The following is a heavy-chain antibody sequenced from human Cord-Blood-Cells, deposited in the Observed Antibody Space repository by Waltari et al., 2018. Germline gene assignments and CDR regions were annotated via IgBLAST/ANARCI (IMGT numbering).Heavy chain of an antibody. V-gene: IGHV3-15*01. CDR2: IKSKTDGGTT. CDR1: GFTFSNAW. CDR3: TTVSEVPAAIAARPIHYYYYYMDV. Sequence: EVQLVESGGGLVKPGGSLRLSCAASGFTFSNAWMSWVRQAPGQGLEWVGRIKSKTDGGTTDYAAPVKGRFTISRDDSKNTLYLQMNSLKTEDTAVYYCTTVSEVPAAIAARPIHYYYYYMDVWGKGTTVTVSS. D-gene: IGHD2-2*02. J-gene: IGHJ6*03.